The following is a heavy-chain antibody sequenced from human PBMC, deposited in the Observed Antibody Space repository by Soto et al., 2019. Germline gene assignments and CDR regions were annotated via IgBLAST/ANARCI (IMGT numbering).Heavy chain of an antibody. Sequence: SETLYVTCKVSGGPIRSSSHYWGWIRQSPGTGLEWIGSIGESGDFYYNPSLKSRVTISVDTSKNQFSLKLISVTGADSAIYYCAREGGYVDYWGQGTLVTVSS. J-gene: IGHJ4*02. CDR1: GGPIRSSSHY. CDR3: AREGGYVDY. CDR2: IGESGDF. D-gene: IGHD1-1*01. V-gene: IGHV4-39*02.